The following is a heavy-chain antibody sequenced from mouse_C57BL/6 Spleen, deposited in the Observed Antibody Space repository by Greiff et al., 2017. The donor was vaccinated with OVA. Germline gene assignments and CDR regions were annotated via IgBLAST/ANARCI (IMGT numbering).Heavy chain of an antibody. J-gene: IGHJ2*01. V-gene: IGHV1-82*01. CDR2: IYPGDGDT. Sequence: VQLQQSGPELVKPGASVKISCKASGYAFSSSWMNWVKQRPGKGLEWIGRIYPGDGDTNYNGKFKGKATLTADKSSSTAYMQLSSLTSEDSAVYFCASEGGVFDYWGQGTTLTVSS. CDR3: ASEGGVFDY. CDR1: GYAFSSSW.